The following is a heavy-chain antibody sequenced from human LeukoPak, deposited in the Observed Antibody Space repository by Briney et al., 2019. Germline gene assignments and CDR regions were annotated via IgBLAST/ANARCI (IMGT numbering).Heavy chain of an antibody. J-gene: IGHJ4*02. D-gene: IGHD5-12*01. CDR3: ARGSNSGYDPPADY. Sequence: ASVKVSCKASGYTFTDYHMHWVRQAPGQGLEWMGWINPHSGGTDHAQKFQGRVTMTRDTSISTAYMELSRLRSDDTAVYYCARGSNSGYDPPADYWGQGTLVTVSS. CDR2: INPHSGGT. CDR1: GYTFTDYH. V-gene: IGHV1-2*02.